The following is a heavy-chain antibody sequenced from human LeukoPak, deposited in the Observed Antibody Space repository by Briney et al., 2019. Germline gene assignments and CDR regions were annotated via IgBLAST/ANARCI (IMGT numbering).Heavy chain of an antibody. V-gene: IGHV3-30*18. D-gene: IGHD3-3*01. CDR2: ISYDGSNK. CDR1: GFIFSRYG. J-gene: IGHJ4*02. Sequence: GGTLRLSCAASGFIFSRYGMHWVRQARGKALEWVAVISYDGSNKYYADSVKGRFTISRDNSKNTLYLQMNSLRGEDTAVYYCAKDREDDSCLDYWGQGTLVTVSS. CDR3: AKDREDDSCLDY.